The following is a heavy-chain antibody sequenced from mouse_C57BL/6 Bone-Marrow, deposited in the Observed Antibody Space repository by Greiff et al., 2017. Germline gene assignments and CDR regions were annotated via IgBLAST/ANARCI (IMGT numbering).Heavy chain of an antibody. Sequence: VQLQQSGAELVRPGASVKLSCKASGYTFTDYYINWVKQRPGQGLEWIARIYPGSGNTYYNEKFKGKATLTAEKSSSTAYMQLSSLTSEDSAVYFCARHYGSSYRWYFDVWGTGTTVTVSS. CDR1: GYTFTDYY. D-gene: IGHD1-1*01. CDR2: IYPGSGNT. CDR3: ARHYGSSYRWYFDV. V-gene: IGHV1-76*01. J-gene: IGHJ1*03.